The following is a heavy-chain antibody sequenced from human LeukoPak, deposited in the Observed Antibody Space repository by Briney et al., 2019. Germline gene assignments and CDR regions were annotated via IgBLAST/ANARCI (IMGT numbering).Heavy chain of an antibody. Sequence: GGSLRLSCAASGFTVSSNYMSWVRQAPGKGLEWVSIIYSVGSTYYADSVKGRFTLSRHNSKNTLYLQMNSLRAKDTAVYYCAREMGGSAFDIGSQGTMVTVPS. CDR3: AREMGGSAFDI. CDR1: GFTVSSNY. D-gene: IGHD3-16*01. V-gene: IGHV3-53*04. CDR2: IYSVGST. J-gene: IGHJ3*02.